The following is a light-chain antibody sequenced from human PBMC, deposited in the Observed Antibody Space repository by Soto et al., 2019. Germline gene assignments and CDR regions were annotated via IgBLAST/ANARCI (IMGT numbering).Light chain of an antibody. V-gene: IGKV1-9*01. CDR1: QGISSY. CDR2: AAS. Sequence: IQLTQSPSSLSASVGERVTITCRASQGISSYLAWYQQKPGKAPKLLIYAASTLQSGVPSRFSGSGSGTDFTLTISRLEPEDFAVYYCQHYAGSLSLTFGGGTKVDI. CDR3: QHYAGSLSLT. J-gene: IGKJ4*01.